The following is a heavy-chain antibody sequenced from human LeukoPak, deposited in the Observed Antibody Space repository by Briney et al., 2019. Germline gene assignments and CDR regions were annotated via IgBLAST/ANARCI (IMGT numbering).Heavy chain of an antibody. D-gene: IGHD6-19*01. CDR1: GYTFTSYG. V-gene: IGHV1-18*01. J-gene: IGHJ4*02. CDR2: ISAYNGNT. CDR3: ARGTSGWYEAMPNY. Sequence: ASVKVSCKASGYTFTSYGISWVRQAPGQGLEWMGWISAYNGNTNYAQKLQGRVTMTTDTSTSTAYMELRSLRSDDTAVYYCARGTSGWYEAMPNYWGQGTLVTVSS.